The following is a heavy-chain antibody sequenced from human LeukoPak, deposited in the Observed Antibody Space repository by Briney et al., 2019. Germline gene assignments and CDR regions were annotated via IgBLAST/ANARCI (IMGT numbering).Heavy chain of an antibody. Sequence: RPSETLSLTCTVSGGSISSNSYYWGWIRQPPGKGLEWIGSIYYSGSTYYNPSLKSRVTISVDTSKNQFSLKLSSVTAADTAVYYCYQLSSIHIDYWGQGTLVTVSS. J-gene: IGHJ4*02. CDR2: IYYSGST. CDR1: GGSISSNSYY. CDR3: YQLSSIHIDY. V-gene: IGHV4-39*07. D-gene: IGHD2-2*01.